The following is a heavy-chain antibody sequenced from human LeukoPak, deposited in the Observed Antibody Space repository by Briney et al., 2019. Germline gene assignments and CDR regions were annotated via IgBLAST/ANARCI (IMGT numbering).Heavy chain of an antibody. CDR2: ISSNGDNT. Sequence: GGSLRLSCSASRFPFNTYAIHWVRQAPGKGLEYVAGISSNGDNTDFADSAKGRFTISRDNSKSTLFLQMNSLRAEDTAVYFCTRDSALLGVAFDPWGQGTVVTVSS. J-gene: IGHJ3*01. CDR3: TRDSALLGVAFDP. V-gene: IGHV3-64D*06. D-gene: IGHD2-15*01. CDR1: RFPFNTYA.